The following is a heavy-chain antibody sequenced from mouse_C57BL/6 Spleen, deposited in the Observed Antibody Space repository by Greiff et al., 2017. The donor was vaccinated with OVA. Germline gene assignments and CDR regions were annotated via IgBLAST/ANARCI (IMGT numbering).Heavy chain of an antibody. J-gene: IGHJ1*03. V-gene: IGHV3-6*01. CDR1: GYSITSGYY. CDR2: ISYDGSN. CDR3: AKGEFYWYFDV. Sequence: EVHLVESGPGLVKPSQSLSLTCSVTGYSITSGYYWNWIRQFPGNKLEWMGYISYDGSNNYNPSLKNRISITRDTSKNQFFLKLNSVTTEDTATYYCAKGEFYWYFDVWGTGTTVTVSS.